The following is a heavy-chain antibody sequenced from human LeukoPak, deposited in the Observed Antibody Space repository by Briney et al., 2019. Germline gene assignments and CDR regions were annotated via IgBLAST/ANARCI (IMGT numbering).Heavy chain of an antibody. J-gene: IGHJ6*03. V-gene: IGHV3-74*01. CDR3: ARAQGSWPYYYYYMDV. Sequence: PGGSLRLSCAASGFTFSSYWMHWVRQAPGKGLVWVSRINSDGCSTSYADSVKGRFTISRDNAKNTLYLQMNSLRAEDTAVYYCARAQGSWPYYYYYMDVWGKGTTVTISS. CDR2: INSDGCST. D-gene: IGHD6-13*01. CDR1: GFTFSSYW.